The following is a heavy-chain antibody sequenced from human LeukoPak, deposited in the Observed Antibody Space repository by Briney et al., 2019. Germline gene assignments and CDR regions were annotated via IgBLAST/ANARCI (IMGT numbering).Heavy chain of an antibody. CDR1: GGSITSYY. J-gene: IGHJ5*02. V-gene: IGHV4-59*01. D-gene: IGHD2-2*01. CDR2: VYDSGST. Sequence: SGPTLVNPSETLSLTCTVSGGSITSYYWSWIRQPPGKGLEWIGYVYDSGSTNYNPSLKSRVTMSVGTSKNQFSLNLSSVTAADTAVYYCARDRPADSPYNWFDPWGQGTLVTVSS. CDR3: ARDRPADSPYNWFDP.